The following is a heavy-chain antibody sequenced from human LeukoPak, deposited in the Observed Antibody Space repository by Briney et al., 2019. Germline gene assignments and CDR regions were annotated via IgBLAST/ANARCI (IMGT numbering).Heavy chain of an antibody. CDR2: ITWDGGST. CDR1: GFTFDDYT. CDR3: AKGKNTGSYLSHVDY. J-gene: IGHJ4*02. D-gene: IGHD3-10*01. Sequence: GGSLRLSCAASGFTFDDYTMHWVRQAPGKGLEWVSLITWDGGSTYYADSVKGRFTISRDNSKSSLYLQMNSLRTVDTALYYCAKGKNTGSYLSHVDYWGQGTLVTVSS. V-gene: IGHV3-43*01.